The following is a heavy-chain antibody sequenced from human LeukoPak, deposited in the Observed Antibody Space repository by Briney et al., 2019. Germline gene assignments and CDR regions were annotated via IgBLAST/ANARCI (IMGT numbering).Heavy chain of an antibody. CDR3: ARGGLYGYDVFDY. V-gene: IGHV3-21*01. D-gene: IGHD5-12*01. CDR1: GFTFSSYS. CDR2: ISSSSSYI. J-gene: IGHJ4*02. Sequence: GGSLRLSCAASGFTFSSYSLNWVRQAPGKGLEWVSSISSSSSYIYYADSVKGRFTISRDNAKNSLYLQMNSLRAEDTAVYYCARGGLYGYDVFDYWGQGTLVTVSS.